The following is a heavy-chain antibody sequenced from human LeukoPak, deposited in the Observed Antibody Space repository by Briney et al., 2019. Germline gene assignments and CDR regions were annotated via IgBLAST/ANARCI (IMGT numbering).Heavy chain of an antibody. V-gene: IGHV3-30*18. D-gene: IGHD2-15*01. CDR2: ISYDGSNK. CDR1: GFTFSSYG. J-gene: IGHJ6*02. CDR3: AKDQYSSGYCSGGGCYYYGMDV. Sequence: PGGSLRLSCAASGFTFSSYGMHWVRQAPGKGLEWVAVISYDGSNKYYADSVKGRFTISRDNSKNTLYLQMNSLRAEDTAVYYCAKDQYSSGYCSGGGCYYYGMDVWGQGTTVTVSS.